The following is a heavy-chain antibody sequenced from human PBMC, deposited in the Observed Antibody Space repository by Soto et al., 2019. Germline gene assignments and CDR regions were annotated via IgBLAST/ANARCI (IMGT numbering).Heavy chain of an antibody. D-gene: IGHD3-22*01. Sequence: SLRLSCAASGFTFSSYAMHWVRQAPGKGLEWVAVISYDGSNKYYADSVKGRFTISRDNSKNTLYLQMNSLRAEDTAVYYCARVPYDSSGYYTPWAYYGMDVWGQGTTVTVSS. CDR2: ISYDGSNK. J-gene: IGHJ6*02. CDR1: GFTFSSYA. CDR3: ARVPYDSSGYYTPWAYYGMDV. V-gene: IGHV3-30-3*01.